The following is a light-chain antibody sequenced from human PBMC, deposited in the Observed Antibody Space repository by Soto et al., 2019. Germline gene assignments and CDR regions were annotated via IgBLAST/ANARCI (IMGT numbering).Light chain of an antibody. V-gene: IGLV1-47*01. Sequence: QPVLTQPPSASGTPGQRVTISCSGSSSNIGSNYVYWYQQVPGTAPKLLIYRNNQRPSGVPDRFSGSKSGTSASLAISGLRSEDEADYYCAGWDDSLSGVVFGGGTKVTV. CDR1: SSNIGSNY. CDR2: RNN. CDR3: AGWDDSLSGVV. J-gene: IGLJ2*01.